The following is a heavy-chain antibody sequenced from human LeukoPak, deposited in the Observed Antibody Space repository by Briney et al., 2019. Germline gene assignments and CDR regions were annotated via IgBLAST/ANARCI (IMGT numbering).Heavy chain of an antibody. CDR1: GFTFSSHA. CDR2: TSASGGGA. Sequence: GGSLRLACAASGFTFSSHAMNWVRQAPGKGLEWVSVTSASGGGANHADSVKGRFTVSRDNSKNTLYLQMNSLRAEDTAVYFCAKAYTSVTGNPDAFDIWGQGTMVTVSS. D-gene: IGHD1-1*01. CDR3: AKAYTSVTGNPDAFDI. J-gene: IGHJ3*02. V-gene: IGHV3-23*01.